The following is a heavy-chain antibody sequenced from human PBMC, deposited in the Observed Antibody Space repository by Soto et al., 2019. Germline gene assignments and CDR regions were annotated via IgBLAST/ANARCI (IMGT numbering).Heavy chain of an antibody. CDR2: IYHSGST. Sequence: SETLSLTCAVSGYSISSGYYWGWIRQPPGKGLEWIGSIYHSGSTYYNPSLKSRVTISVDTSKNQFSLKLSSVTAADTAVYYCARDAGVSYLNDAFDIWGQGTMVTVSS. CDR3: ARDAGVSYLNDAFDI. D-gene: IGHD1-26*01. V-gene: IGHV4-38-2*02. J-gene: IGHJ3*02. CDR1: GYSISSGYY.